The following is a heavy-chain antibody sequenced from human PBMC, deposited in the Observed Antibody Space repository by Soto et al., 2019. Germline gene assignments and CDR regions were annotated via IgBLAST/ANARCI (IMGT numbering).Heavy chain of an antibody. V-gene: IGHV3-48*03. D-gene: IGHD3-16*01. Sequence: EVQLVESGGGLGQPGGSLRLSCAASGFYFSSYEMNWVRQAPGKGLEWISHISGSGKSIYYADSVKGRFTISRDNAKTSLFLQRDSRRVADRAVYCGGGGGDYWGQGALVTVSS. CDR3: GGGGDY. CDR1: GFYFSSYE. J-gene: IGHJ4*02. CDR2: ISGSGKSI.